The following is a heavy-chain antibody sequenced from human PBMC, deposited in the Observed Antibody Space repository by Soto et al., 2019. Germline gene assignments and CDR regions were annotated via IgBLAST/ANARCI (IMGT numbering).Heavy chain of an antibody. D-gene: IGHD3-16*01. V-gene: IGHV4-38-2*02. J-gene: IGHJ4*02. CDR2: IYHSGST. Sequence: SSETLSLTCAVSGYSISSGYYWGWIRQPPGKGLEWIGSIYHSGSTYYNPSLKSRVTISVDTSKNQFSLKLSSVTAADTAVYYCARDFEYTFYYFDYWGQGTLVTVSS. CDR3: ARDFEYTFYYFDY. CDR1: GYSISSGYY.